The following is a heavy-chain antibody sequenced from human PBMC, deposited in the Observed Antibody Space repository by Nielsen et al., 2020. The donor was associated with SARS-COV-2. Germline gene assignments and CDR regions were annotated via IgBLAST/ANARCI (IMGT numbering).Heavy chain of an antibody. V-gene: IGHV3-48*03. CDR2: ISTSGSTI. Sequence: GESLKISCAASGFTFSSYEMNWVRQAPGKGLEWVSYISTSGSTIYYADSVKGRFTISRDNAKNSLYLEMNSLRADDTAVYYCVRGFNHFDYWGQGTLVTVSS. J-gene: IGHJ4*02. CDR3: VRGFNHFDY. CDR1: GFTFSSYE.